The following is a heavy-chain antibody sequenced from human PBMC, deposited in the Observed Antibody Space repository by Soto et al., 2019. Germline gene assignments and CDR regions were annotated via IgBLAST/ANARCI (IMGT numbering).Heavy chain of an antibody. CDR1: GLIVSRNY. CDR3: ASDGDFDALDV. V-gene: IGHV3-66*01. D-gene: IGHD4-17*01. CDR2: IYNGGST. J-gene: IGHJ3*01. Sequence: EVQLVESGGGLVQPGGSLKLSCAASGLIVSRNYMSWVRRAPGEGLEWVSVIYNGGSTQYADSVKGRFTISRDNFKNTVYLQMNSLRAEDTALYYCASDGDFDALDVWCQGTVVSVSS.